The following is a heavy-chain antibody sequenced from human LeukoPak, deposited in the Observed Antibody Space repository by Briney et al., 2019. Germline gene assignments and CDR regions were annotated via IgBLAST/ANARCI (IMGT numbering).Heavy chain of an antibody. CDR1: GVSMSAYQ. V-gene: IGHV4-4*09. CDR2: INTKGET. CDR3: ATSNDAKIAPFDH. J-gene: IGHJ4*02. D-gene: IGHD2-21*01. Sequence: SETLSLTCTVSGVSMSAYQWSWVRQSPERGLEWIGCINTKGETSYNPSLKSRVTTSVDTSKSQFSLRLTSVTAADTAVYYCATSNDAKIAPFDHWGQGAPVTVSS.